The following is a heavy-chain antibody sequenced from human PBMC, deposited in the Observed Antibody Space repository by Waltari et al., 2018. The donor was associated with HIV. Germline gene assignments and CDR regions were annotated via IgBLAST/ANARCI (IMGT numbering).Heavy chain of an antibody. CDR2: IYPGTTQV. CDR3: ARHRGAPGGLWSNNWFDP. J-gene: IGHJ5*02. V-gene: IGHV5-51*01. CDR1: GYDFANFW. D-gene: IGHD3-3*01. Sequence: EVRLVQSGAELKKPGESLKISCQASGYDFANFWIGWVRHVPGKGLECMGLIYPGTTQVHYIPSFPRHVTFSIDKSSEAAYLQWTSVRASDAALYFCARHRGAPGGLWSNNWFDPWGQGTLFGVSS.